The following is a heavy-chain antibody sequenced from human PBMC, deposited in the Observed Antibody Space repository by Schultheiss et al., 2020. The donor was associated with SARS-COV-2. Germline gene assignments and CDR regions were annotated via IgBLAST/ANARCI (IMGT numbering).Heavy chain of an antibody. J-gene: IGHJ4*02. V-gene: IGHV3-30-3*01. D-gene: IGHD5-18*01. CDR1: GFKFDVYA. CDR3: ARRGYSYGCFDY. Sequence: GGSLRLSCAVSGFKFDVYAMHWVRQAPGKGLEWVAVISYDGSNKYYADSVKGRFTISRDNSKNTLYLQMNSLRAEDTAVYYCARRGYSYGCFDYWGQGTLVTVSS. CDR2: ISYDGSNK.